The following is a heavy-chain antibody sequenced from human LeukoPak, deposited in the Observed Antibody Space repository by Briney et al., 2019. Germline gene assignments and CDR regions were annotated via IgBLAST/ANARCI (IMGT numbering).Heavy chain of an antibody. V-gene: IGHV3-21*01. CDR1: GFAFNSYT. CDR2: ITTSGDFK. D-gene: IGHD3-9*01. CDR3: ARDRYKLDY. J-gene: IGHJ4*02. Sequence: GGSLRLSCAASGFAFNSYTMNWVRQAPGQGLEWVSSITTSGDFKHYADSVQGRFTISRDNAKNSLYLQMNNLRAEDTAVYYCARDRYKLDYWGQGTLVTVSS.